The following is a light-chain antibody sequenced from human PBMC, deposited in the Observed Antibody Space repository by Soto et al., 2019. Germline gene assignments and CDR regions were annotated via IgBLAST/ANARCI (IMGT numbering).Light chain of an antibody. V-gene: IGKV3-15*01. CDR3: QQYNNWPRT. Sequence: EIVMPQSPAPLSVSPGERATLSCRASQSVSSNLAWYQQKPGQAPRLLIYGASTRATGVPARFSGSCSGTEFTLTISSLQSEDFAVYYCQQYNNWPRTFGQGTKVEIK. CDR1: QSVSSN. J-gene: IGKJ1*01. CDR2: GAS.